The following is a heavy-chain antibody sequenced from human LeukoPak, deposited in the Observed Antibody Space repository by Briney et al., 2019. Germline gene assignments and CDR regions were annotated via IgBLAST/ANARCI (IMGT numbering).Heavy chain of an antibody. CDR3: ARVDSSGYVGYFDY. CDR2: ISWNSGSI. V-gene: IGHV3-9*01. CDR1: GFNFDDYA. Sequence: GGSQRLSCAASGFNFDDYAMHWVRQAPGKGLEWVSSISWNSGSIAYADSVKGRFTISRDNAKSSLYLQMNSLIAEDTAFYYCARVDSSGYVGYFDYWGQGTLVTVSS. D-gene: IGHD3-22*01. J-gene: IGHJ4*02.